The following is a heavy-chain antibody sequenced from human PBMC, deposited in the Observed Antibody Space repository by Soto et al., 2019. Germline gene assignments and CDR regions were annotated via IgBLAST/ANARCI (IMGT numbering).Heavy chain of an antibody. CDR3: ANRGDSLRYFDL. J-gene: IGHJ2*01. D-gene: IGHD2-21*02. CDR1: GLTFRSNA. Sequence: EVQLLESGGGLVQPGGSLRLSCAASGLTFRSNAMSWVRQAPGKGLEWVSVISGNGDTTYYADPVRGRFTTSRDNSKNTVYLHMSTLRAEDTAVYYCANRGDSLRYFDLWGRGTLVTVSS. V-gene: IGHV3-23*01. CDR2: ISGNGDTT.